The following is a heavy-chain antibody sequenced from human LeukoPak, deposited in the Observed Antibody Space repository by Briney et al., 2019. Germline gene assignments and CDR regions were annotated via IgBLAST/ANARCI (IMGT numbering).Heavy chain of an antibody. CDR1: GFTFSSYE. CDR2: ISSSGSTI. D-gene: IGHD3-16*01. V-gene: IGHV3-48*03. J-gene: IGHJ4*02. Sequence: PGGSLRLSCAASGFTFSSYEMNWVRQAPGKGLEWVSYISSSGSTIYYADSGKGRFTISRDNAKNSLYLQMNSLRAEDTAVYYFARDPVWGKFDYWGQGTLATVSS. CDR3: ARDPVWGKFDY.